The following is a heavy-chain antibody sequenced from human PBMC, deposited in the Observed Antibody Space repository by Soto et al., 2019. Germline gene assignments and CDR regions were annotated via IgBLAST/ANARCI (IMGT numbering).Heavy chain of an antibody. CDR1: GYTFTGYY. CDR2: INPNIGII. D-gene: IGHD3-22*01. V-gene: IGHV1-2*02. Sequence: ASVKVSCKASGYTFTGYYMHWVRQAPGQGLEWMGRINPNIGIINYAQKFQGRVTITTDKFTGTAYMELTRLRSDDTAVYYCAGDPDSHYNDSHAYSYPWGQGTLVTVSS. J-gene: IGHJ5*02. CDR3: AGDPDSHYNDSHAYSYP.